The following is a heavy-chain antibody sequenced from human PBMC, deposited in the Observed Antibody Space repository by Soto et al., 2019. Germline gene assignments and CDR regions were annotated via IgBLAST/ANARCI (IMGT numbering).Heavy chain of an antibody. CDR3: ARDPWRTPPEAAFDV. J-gene: IGHJ3*01. D-gene: IGHD1-1*01. CDR2: IYFSGVT. CDR1: GGSVSSGSHQ. V-gene: IGHV4-61*01. Sequence: PSETLSLTCTVSGGSVSSGSHQWSWIRQSPGKGLEWIGYIYFSGVTYYNPSLESRVTISVDTSKNQFSLRLSSVTAADTAVYYCARDPWRTPPEAAFDVWGQGTKVTVSS.